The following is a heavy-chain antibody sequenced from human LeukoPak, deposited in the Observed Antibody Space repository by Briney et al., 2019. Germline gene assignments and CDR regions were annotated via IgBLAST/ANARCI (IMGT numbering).Heavy chain of an antibody. V-gene: IGHV1-46*01. J-gene: IGHJ6*03. CDR3: ARADCSSTSCYMDV. Sequence: ASVKVSCKASGYTFITYYMTWVRQAPGQGLEWMGKINPSGGSTSTAQKFQGRLTMTRDKPTSTVYMELNSLRSEDTAVYYCARADCSSTSCYMDVWGKGTTVTVSS. CDR2: INPSGGST. D-gene: IGHD2-2*01. CDR1: GYTFITYY.